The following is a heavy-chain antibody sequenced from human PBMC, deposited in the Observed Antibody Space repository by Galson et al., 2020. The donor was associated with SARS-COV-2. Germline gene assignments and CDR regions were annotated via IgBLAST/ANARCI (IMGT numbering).Heavy chain of an antibody. CDR2: ISGSGGST. CDR1: GFTFSSYA. CDR3: VRSQPTSPEMATPYYFDY. D-gene: IGHD2-15*01. Sequence: GESLKISCAASGFTFSSYAMSWVRQAPGKGLEWVSAISGSGGSTYYADSVKGRFTISRDNSKNTLYLQMNSLRAEDTAVYYCVRSQPTSPEMATPYYFDYWGQGTLVTVSS. J-gene: IGHJ4*02. V-gene: IGHV3-23*01.